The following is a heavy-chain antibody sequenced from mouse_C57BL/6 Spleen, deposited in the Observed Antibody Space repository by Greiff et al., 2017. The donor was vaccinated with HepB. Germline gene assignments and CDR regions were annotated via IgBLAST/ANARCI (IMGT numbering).Heavy chain of an antibody. J-gene: IGHJ4*01. CDR3: ARRGSEGYYYAMDY. D-gene: IGHD1-1*01. V-gene: IGHV5-17*01. Sequence: EVQGVESGGGLVKPGGSLKLSCAASGFTFSDYGMHWVRQAPEKGLEWVAYISSGRSTIYYADTVKGRFTISRDNAKNTLFLQMTSLRSEDTAMYYCARRGSEGYYYAMDYWGQGTSVTVSS. CDR1: GFTFSDYG. CDR2: ISSGRSTI.